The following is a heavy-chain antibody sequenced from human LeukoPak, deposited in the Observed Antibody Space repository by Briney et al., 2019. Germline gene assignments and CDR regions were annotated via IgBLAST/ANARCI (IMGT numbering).Heavy chain of an antibody. CDR1: GGSISSYY. CDR2: IYTSGST. D-gene: IGHD3-10*01. CDR3: ASRHYYYGSGNNYMDV. J-gene: IGHJ6*03. V-gene: IGHV4-4*07. Sequence: PSETLSLTCTVSGGSISSYYWSWIRQPAGKGLEWIGRIYTSGSTNYNPSLKSRVTMSVDASKNQFSLKLSSVTAADTAVYYCASRHYYYGSGNNYMDVWGKGTTVTISS.